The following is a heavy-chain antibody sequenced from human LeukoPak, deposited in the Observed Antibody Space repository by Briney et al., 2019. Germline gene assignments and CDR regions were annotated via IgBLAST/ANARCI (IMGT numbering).Heavy chain of an antibody. D-gene: IGHD6-6*01. Sequence: SETLSLTCTVSGGSISSSSYYWGWIRQPPGKGLEWIGEINHSGNTNYNPSLKSRVTISVDTSNNQFSLKVSSVTAADTAVYYCARASAYSSSSGVNFWGQGTLVTVSS. CDR3: ARASAYSSSSGVNF. J-gene: IGHJ4*02. CDR1: GGSISSSSYY. CDR2: INHSGNT. V-gene: IGHV4-39*07.